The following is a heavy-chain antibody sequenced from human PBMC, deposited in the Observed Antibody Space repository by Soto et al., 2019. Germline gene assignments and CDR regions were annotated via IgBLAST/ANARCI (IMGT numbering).Heavy chain of an antibody. J-gene: IGHJ6*02. D-gene: IGHD2-2*02. CDR3: ARDRRYCSSTSCYKYYGMDV. CDR2: INAGNGNT. CDR1: GYTFTSYA. V-gene: IGHV1-3*01. Sequence: ASVKVSCKASGYTFTSYAMHWVRQAPGQRLEWMGWINAGNGNTKYSQKFQGRVTITRDTSASTAYTELSSLRSEDTAVYYCARDRRYCSSTSCYKYYGMDVWGQGTTVTVSS.